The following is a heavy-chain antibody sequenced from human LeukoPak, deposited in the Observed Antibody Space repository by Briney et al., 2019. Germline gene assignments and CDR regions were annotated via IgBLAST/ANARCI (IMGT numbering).Heavy chain of an antibody. CDR1: GGSFSGYY. Sequence: SETLPLTCAVYGGSFSGYYWSWIRQPPGKGLEWIGEINHSGSTNYNPSLKSRVTISVDTSKNQFSLKLSSVTAADTAVYYCARVLGIAVAGERKNDYWGQGTLVTVSS. V-gene: IGHV4-34*01. CDR3: ARVLGIAVAGERKNDY. D-gene: IGHD6-19*01. J-gene: IGHJ4*02. CDR2: INHSGST.